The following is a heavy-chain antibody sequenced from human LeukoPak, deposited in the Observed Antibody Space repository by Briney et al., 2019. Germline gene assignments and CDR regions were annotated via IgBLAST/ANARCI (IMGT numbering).Heavy chain of an antibody. CDR1: GFTFSSYA. V-gene: IGHV3-30*04. CDR3: AKRSFKTSGPYYYYYMDV. CDR2: ISYDGSNK. J-gene: IGHJ6*03. Sequence: GGPLRLSCVASGFTFSSYAMHWVRQAPGKGLEWVAVISYDGSNKYYADSVKGRFTISRDNSKNTLYLQMNSLRAEDTAVYYCAKRSFKTSGPYYYYYMDVWGKGTTVTVSS. D-gene: IGHD6-19*01.